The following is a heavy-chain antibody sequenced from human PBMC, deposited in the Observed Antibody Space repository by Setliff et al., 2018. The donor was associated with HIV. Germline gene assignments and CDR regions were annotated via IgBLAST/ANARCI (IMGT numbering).Heavy chain of an antibody. CDR2: INPNSGGT. D-gene: IGHD3-22*01. Sequence: ASVKVSCKASGYTFTGYYMHWVRQAPGQGLEWMGWINPNSGGTNYAQKFQGRVTMTRDTSISTAYMELSRLRSDDTAVYYCASRPARQPLHYEDAFDIWGQGTMVTVSS. CDR3: ASRPARQPLHYEDAFDI. CDR1: GYTFTGYY. J-gene: IGHJ3*02. V-gene: IGHV1-2*02.